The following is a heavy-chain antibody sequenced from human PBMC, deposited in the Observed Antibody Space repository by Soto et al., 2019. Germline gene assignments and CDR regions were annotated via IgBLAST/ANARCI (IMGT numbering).Heavy chain of an antibody. D-gene: IGHD6-25*01. CDR1: GYAFTGHY. CDR3: AKDLASANDEDHYYYYALEV. J-gene: IGHJ6*01. CDR2: INPNSGGT. Sequence: GASVRVSCKTSGYAFTGHYLHWVRQAPLQRFEWMVCINPNSGGTNYAEKFQGSVTLTRDSSISTAYLQVNRLTSDDTAVYYCAKDLASANDEDHYYYYALEVWGQGTTVTGSS. V-gene: IGHV1-2*04.